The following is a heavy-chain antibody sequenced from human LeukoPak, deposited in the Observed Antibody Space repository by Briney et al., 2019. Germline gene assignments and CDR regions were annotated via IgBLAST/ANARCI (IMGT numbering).Heavy chain of an antibody. V-gene: IGHV4-61*02. D-gene: IGHD6-19*01. CDR3: ARGSYSSGWSPGYYFDF. CDR1: GGSISSGSYY. CDR2: IYTSGST. J-gene: IGHJ4*02. Sequence: PSQTLSLTCTVSGGSISSGSYYWSWSRQPAGKGLEWIGRIYTSGSTNYNPSLKSRVTISVDTSKNQFSLKLSSVTAADTAVYYCARGSYSSGWSPGYYFDFWGQGTLVTVSS.